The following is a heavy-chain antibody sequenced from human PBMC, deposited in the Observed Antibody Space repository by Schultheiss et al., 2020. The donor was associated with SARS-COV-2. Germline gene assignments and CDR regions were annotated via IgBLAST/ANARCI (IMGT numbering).Heavy chain of an antibody. D-gene: IGHD6-13*01. CDR3: ARHGSGSSWGWFDP. CDR2: INPNSGGT. J-gene: IGHJ5*02. Sequence: ASVKVSFKASGYTFTGYYMHWVRQAPGQGLEWMGWINPNSGGTNYAQKFQGRVTMTRDTSISTAYMELSRLRSDDTAVYYCARHGSGSSWGWFDPWGQGTLVTVSS. CDR1: GYTFTGYY. V-gene: IGHV1-2*02.